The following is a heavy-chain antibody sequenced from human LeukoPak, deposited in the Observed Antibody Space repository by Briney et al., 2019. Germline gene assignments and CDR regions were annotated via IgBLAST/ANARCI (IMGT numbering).Heavy chain of an antibody. CDR1: GSSISSGSYY. Sequence: PSQTLSLTCTVSGSSISSGSYYWSWIRQPAGKGLEWIGRIYTSGSTNYNPSLKSRVTISVDTSKNQFSLKLSSVTAADTAVYYCASWSLGYCSGGSCPRGAFDYWGQGTLVTVSS. CDR2: IYTSGST. J-gene: IGHJ4*02. V-gene: IGHV4-61*02. D-gene: IGHD2-15*01. CDR3: ASWSLGYCSGGSCPRGAFDY.